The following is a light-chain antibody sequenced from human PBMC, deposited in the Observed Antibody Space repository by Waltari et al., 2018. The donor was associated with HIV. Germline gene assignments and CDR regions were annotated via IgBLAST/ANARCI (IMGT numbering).Light chain of an antibody. Sequence: DIQMTQSPSSLSASLGDRVTVTCRASQTISIYLNWYQQKPGRAPNPLIYAASSLPSGVPSRFCGSGSGTDFNLTIESLEVEDFAAYYCQQSYSGLTFGPGTKV. J-gene: IGKJ3*01. V-gene: IGKV1-39*01. CDR2: AAS. CDR3: QQSYSGLT. CDR1: QTISIY.